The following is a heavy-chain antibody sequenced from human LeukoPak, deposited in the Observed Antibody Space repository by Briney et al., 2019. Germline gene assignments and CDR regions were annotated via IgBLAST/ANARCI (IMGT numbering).Heavy chain of an antibody. CDR1: GFTFSSFE. D-gene: IGHD3-10*01. CDR3: ARDSSGNFIPDYFDY. J-gene: IGHJ4*02. CDR2: ISSTGNTI. V-gene: IGHV3-48*03. Sequence: GGSLRLSCATSGFTFSSFEMNWVRQAPGKGLEWVSYISSTGNTIYYADSVKGRFTISRDNAKSSLYLRMNSLRAEDTAVYYCARDSSGNFIPDYFDYWGQGTLVTVSS.